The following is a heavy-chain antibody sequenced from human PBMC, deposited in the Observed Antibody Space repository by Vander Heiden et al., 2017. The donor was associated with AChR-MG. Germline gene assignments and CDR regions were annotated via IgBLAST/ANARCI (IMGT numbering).Heavy chain of an antibody. CDR1: GFTFSNAW. D-gene: IGHD1-1*01. J-gene: IGHJ6*03. CDR2: IKSKTEGGTT. CDR3: TTDPRTAYYYYMDV. V-gene: IGHV3-15*01. Sequence: EVQLVESGGGLVKPGGSLRLSCAASGFTFSNAWMSWVRQAPGKGLEWVGRIKSKTEGGTTDYAAPVKGRFTISRDDSKNTLYLQMNSLKTEDTAVYYCTTDPRTAYYYYMDVWGKGTTVTVSS.